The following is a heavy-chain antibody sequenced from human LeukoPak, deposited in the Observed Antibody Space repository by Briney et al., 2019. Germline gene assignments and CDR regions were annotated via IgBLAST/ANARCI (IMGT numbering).Heavy chain of an antibody. J-gene: IGHJ5*02. CDR2: IYYSGST. D-gene: IGHD4/OR15-4a*01. V-gene: IGHV4-59*01. CDR3: ARGLPTNNWFDP. Sequence: PSETPSLTCTVSGGSISSYYWSWIRQPPGKGLEWIGYIYYSGSTNYNPSLKSRVTISVDTSKNQFSLKLSSVTAADTAVYYCARGLPTNNWFDPWGQGTLVTVSS. CDR1: GGSISSYY.